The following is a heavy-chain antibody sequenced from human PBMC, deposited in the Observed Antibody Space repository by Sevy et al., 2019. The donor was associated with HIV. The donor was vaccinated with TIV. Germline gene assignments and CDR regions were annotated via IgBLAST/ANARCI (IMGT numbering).Heavy chain of an antibody. J-gene: IGHJ6*02. CDR3: ARARPYSRQHYYGMDV. CDR2: IGTAGDT. V-gene: IGHV3-13*01. CDR1: GFTFSSYD. Sequence: GGSLRLSCAASGFTFSSYDMHWVRQATGKGLEWVSAIGTAGDTYYPGSVKGRFTISRENAKNSLYLQMNSLRAGDTAVYYCARARPYSRQHYYGMDVWGQGTTVTVSS. D-gene: IGHD6-13*01.